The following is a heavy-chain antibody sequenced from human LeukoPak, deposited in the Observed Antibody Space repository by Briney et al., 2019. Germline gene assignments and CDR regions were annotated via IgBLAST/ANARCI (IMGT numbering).Heavy chain of an antibody. CDR1: GGSFSGYY. CDR2: INHSGST. D-gene: IGHD3-22*01. J-gene: IGHJ6*03. CDR3: ARGRSGSRDSSGCYYQPRGYYMDV. Sequence: SETLSLTCAVYGGSFSGYYWSWIRQPPGKGLEWIGEINHSGSTNYNPSLKSRVTISVDMSKNQFSLKLSSVTAADTAVYYCARGRSGSRDSSGCYYQPRGYYMDVWGKGTTVTVSS. V-gene: IGHV4-34*01.